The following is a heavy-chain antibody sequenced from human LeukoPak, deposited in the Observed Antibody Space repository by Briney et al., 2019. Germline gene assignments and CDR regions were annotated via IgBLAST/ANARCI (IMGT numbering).Heavy chain of an antibody. J-gene: IGHJ4*02. V-gene: IGHV5-51*01. CDR3: ARASRDGYNQNFDH. Sequence: PGESLKISCKGLGYSFSSYWNAWVRQRPGKGLEWMGIIYPGGSETRYDPSFQGQATISADMSTSTAYLQWSSLRASDTAMYYCARASRDGYNQNFDHWGQGTLVTVSS. CDR2: IYPGGSET. CDR1: GYSFSSYW. D-gene: IGHD5-24*01.